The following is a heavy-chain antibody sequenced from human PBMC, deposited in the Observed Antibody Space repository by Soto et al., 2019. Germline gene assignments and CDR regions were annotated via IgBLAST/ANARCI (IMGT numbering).Heavy chain of an antibody. CDR3: ARVQTYGDVGDYGMDV. D-gene: IGHD4-17*01. J-gene: IGHJ6*02. V-gene: IGHV1-69*12. CDR1: GGTFSSYA. CDR2: IIPIFGTA. Sequence: QVQLVQSGAEVKQPGSSVKVSCKASGGTFSSYAISWVRQAPGQGLEWMGGIIPIFGTANYAQKFQGRVTITADESTSTAYMELSSLRSEDTAVYYCARVQTYGDVGDYGMDVWGQGTTVTVSS.